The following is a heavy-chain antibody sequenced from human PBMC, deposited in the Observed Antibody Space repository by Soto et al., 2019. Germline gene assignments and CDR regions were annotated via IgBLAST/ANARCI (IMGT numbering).Heavy chain of an antibody. CDR3: ARDQYSSGCYRWFDP. CDR2: IYSGGST. J-gene: IGHJ5*02. D-gene: IGHD6-19*01. Sequence: PGGSLRLSCAASGFTVSSNYMSWVRQAPGKGLEWVSVIYSGGSTYYADSVTGRFTISRDNSKNTLYLQMNSLRAEDTDVYYCARDQYSSGCYRWFDPWGQGTLVTVSS. CDR1: GFTVSSNY. V-gene: IGHV3-53*01.